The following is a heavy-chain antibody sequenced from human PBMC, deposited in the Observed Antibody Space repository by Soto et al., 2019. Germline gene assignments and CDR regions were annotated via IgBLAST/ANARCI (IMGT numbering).Heavy chain of an antibody. CDR1: GFSLSTSGLG. Sequence: SGPTLVNPTQTLTLTCTFSGFSLSTSGLGVGWIRQPPGKALEWLALIYWNDDKRYSPSLKARLTITKDTSKNQVVLTMTNMDPVDTATYYCAHRPSGWYLFDYWGQGTLVTVSS. CDR3: AHRPSGWYLFDY. CDR2: IYWNDDK. D-gene: IGHD6-19*01. J-gene: IGHJ4*02. V-gene: IGHV2-5*01.